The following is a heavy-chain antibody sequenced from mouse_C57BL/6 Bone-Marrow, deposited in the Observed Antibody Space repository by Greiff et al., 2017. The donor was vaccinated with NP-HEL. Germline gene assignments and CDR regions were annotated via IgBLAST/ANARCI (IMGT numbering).Heavy chain of an antibody. CDR3: ALRTGY. CDR1: GYSFTGYY. Sequence: VQLQQSGPELVKPGASVKISCKASGYSFTGYYMNWVKQSPEKSLEWIGEINPSTGGTTYNQKFKAKATLTVDKSSSTAYMQLKSLTSEDSAVYYCALRTGYWGQATTLTVSS. V-gene: IGHV1-42*01. D-gene: IGHD3-3*01. J-gene: IGHJ2*01. CDR2: INPSTGGT.